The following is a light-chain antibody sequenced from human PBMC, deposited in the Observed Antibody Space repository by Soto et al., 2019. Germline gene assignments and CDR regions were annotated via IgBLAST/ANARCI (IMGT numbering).Light chain of an antibody. J-gene: IGKJ1*01. Sequence: EVVLTQSPGTVSLSPGERVTLSCRASQSVISNYLAWYQQRPGQAPRLLIYAASSRATGIPDRFSGSGSGTDFTLSISSLEPEDFAVYYCQQYGSSPTWTFGQGTKVEMK. CDR1: QSVISNY. CDR3: QQYGSSPTWT. CDR2: AAS. V-gene: IGKV3-20*01.